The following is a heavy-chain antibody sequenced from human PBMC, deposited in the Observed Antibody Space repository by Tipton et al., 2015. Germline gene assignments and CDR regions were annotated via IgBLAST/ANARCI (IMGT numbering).Heavy chain of an antibody. V-gene: IGHV4-4*02. CDR1: GVSISSRNW. CDR3: ARGGAGYYYDSVGYLS. D-gene: IGHD3-22*01. CDR2: IFHSGST. Sequence: TLSLTCDVSGVSISSRNWWSWVRQPPGKGLEWIGYIFHSGSTSYNPSLRSRVFISIDTSKNQFSLKLNSVTAADTAVYYCARGGAGYYYDSVGYLSWGQGTLVTVSS. J-gene: IGHJ5*02.